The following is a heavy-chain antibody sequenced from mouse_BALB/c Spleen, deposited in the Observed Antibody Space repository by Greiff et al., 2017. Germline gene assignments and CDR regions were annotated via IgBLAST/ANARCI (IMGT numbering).Heavy chain of an antibody. J-gene: IGHJ3*01. Sequence: VQLQQSGPELVKPGASVKIPCKASGYTFTDYNMDWVKQSHGKSLEWIGDINPNNGGTIYNQKFKGKATLTVDKSSSTAYMELRSLTSEDTAVYYCARWDYYGSRSWFAYWGQGTLVTVSA. CDR2: INPNNGGT. CDR1: GYTFTDYN. V-gene: IGHV1-18*01. D-gene: IGHD1-1*01. CDR3: ARWDYYGSRSWFAY.